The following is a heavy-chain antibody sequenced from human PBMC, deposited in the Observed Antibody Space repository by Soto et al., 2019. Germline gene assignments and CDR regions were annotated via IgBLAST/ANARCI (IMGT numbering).Heavy chain of an antibody. CDR3: ARGAAVAGHNYYYGMDV. CDR2: IWYDGSNK. Sequence: GGPMRLSCAASGFTFSSYGMHWVRKAPGKGLEWVAVIWYDGSNKYYADSVKGRFTISRDNSKNTLYLQMNSLRAEDTAVYYCARGAAVAGHNYYYGMDVWGQGTTVTVSS. V-gene: IGHV3-33*01. D-gene: IGHD6-19*01. J-gene: IGHJ6*02. CDR1: GFTFSSYG.